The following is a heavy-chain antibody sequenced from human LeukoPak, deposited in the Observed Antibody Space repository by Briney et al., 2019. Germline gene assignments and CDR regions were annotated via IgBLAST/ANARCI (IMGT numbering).Heavy chain of an antibody. CDR2: ISWNSGSI. CDR1: GFTFDDYA. J-gene: IGHJ4*02. Sequence: GGSLRLSCAGSGFTFDDYAMHWVRQAPGKGLEWASGISWNSGSIGYADSVKGRFTISRDNAESSLYLQMNSLRVEDTALYYCAKDRGVSGAAAGSFDYWGQGTLVTVSS. D-gene: IGHD6-13*01. CDR3: AKDRGVSGAAAGSFDY. V-gene: IGHV3-9*01.